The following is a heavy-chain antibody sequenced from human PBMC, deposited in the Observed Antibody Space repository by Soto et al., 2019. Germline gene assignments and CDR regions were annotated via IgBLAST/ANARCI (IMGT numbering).Heavy chain of an antibody. CDR1: GGTFSRHT. CDR2: ILPIFGAA. J-gene: IGHJ6*02. V-gene: IGHV1-69*06. D-gene: IGHD2-2*01. CDR3: ARVGGNCRSSSCGMDV. Sequence: QVLLVQSGAEVKKPGSSVKVSCEASGGTFSRHTLSWVRQAPGQGLEWMGGILPIFGAANYAQKFRDRVTITADKSPNLAYMELSNLRSEDTAIYYCARVGGNCRSSSCGMDVWGQGTTVTVSS.